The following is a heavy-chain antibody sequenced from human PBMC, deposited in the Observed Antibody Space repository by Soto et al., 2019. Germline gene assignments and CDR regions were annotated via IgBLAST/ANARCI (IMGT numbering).Heavy chain of an antibody. CDR1: GYSVSINSAA. D-gene: IGHD2-15*01. J-gene: IGHJ4*02. CDR2: TYYRSKWYN. CDR3: AREGGPCSGGSCYSGDYYFDY. V-gene: IGHV6-1*01. Sequence: QTPSLPFASSGYSVSINSAAWNLIRQSPSRGLEWLGRTYYRSKWYNDYEVSVTSRITINPDTCKNQFSLQLNSVTPEDTVVYYCAREGGPCSGGSCYSGDYYFDYWGQGTLVIVSS.